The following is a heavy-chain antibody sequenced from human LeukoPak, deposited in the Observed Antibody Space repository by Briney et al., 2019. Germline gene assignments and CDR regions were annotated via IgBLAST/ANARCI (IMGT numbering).Heavy chain of an antibody. CDR3: AIDMAAYYYASGNIDY. D-gene: IGHD3-10*01. Sequence: GGSLRLSWAASGFTFDDYAMHWVRQAAGKGLEWVSLISWDGGGTYYADTVKGRFTISRDNSKNSLYLQMNSLRAEDTALYYCAIDMAAYYYASGNIDYWGQGTLVTVSS. J-gene: IGHJ4*02. CDR2: ISWDGGGT. V-gene: IGHV3-43D*03. CDR1: GFTFDDYA.